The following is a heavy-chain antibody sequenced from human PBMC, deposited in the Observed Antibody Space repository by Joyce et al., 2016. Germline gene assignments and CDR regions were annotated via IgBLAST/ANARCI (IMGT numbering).Heavy chain of an antibody. Sequence: QVQLQESGPGLVKPSQTLSLTCIVSGDSITKFGYYWSWLRQHPGKGLECTGYISYTGSTYYRRSLKSRVVMSLDTSTNHFSLNLTSLTAADTAVFYCAATRRDSEHLPFHHWGQGTLVTVSS. J-gene: IGHJ4*02. CDR2: ISYTGST. D-gene: IGHD2-21*01. CDR3: AATRRDSEHLPFHH. CDR1: GDSITKFGYY. V-gene: IGHV4-31*03.